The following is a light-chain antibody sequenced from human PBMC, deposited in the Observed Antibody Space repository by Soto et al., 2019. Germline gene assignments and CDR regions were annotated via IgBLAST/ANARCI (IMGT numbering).Light chain of an antibody. Sequence: EIVLTQSPGTLSLSPGERATLSCRASQSVNSAYLAWYQQKPGQAPRLLIYGASTRATGIPDRFSGSGSGTDFTLTISRLEPEDFAVYYCQQFDRSPRYPFGQGTKLEIK. CDR3: QQFDRSPRYP. J-gene: IGKJ2*01. V-gene: IGKV3-20*01. CDR2: GAS. CDR1: QSVNSAY.